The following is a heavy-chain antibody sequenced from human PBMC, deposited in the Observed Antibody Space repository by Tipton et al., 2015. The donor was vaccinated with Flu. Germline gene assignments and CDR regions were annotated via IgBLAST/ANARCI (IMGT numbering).Heavy chain of an antibody. J-gene: IGHJ4*02. Sequence: TLSLTCTVSGYSISSGYYWGWLRQHSGKGLEWIGSIYHSGSTYYNPSLKGRVTISVDMSKNQFSLKLGSVTAADTAVYYCAAARWLQWALDCGGQGTLVTVS. V-gene: IGHV4-38-2*02. CDR3: AAARWLQWALDC. CDR2: IYHSGST. CDR1: GYSISSGYY. D-gene: IGHD5-24*01.